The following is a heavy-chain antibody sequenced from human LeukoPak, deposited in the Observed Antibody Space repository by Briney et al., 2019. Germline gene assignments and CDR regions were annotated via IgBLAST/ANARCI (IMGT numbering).Heavy chain of an antibody. J-gene: IGHJ5*02. CDR2: IYHSGTT. Sequence: SETLSLTCAVSGYSISTGYYWGWIRQPPGKGLEWIGSIYHSGTTYYNPSVKSRITISLDTSKNHFSLKLRSLTAADTAVYYSARHDGDCSTSSCLNWFDPWGQGTLVTVSS. V-gene: IGHV4-38-2*01. CDR3: ARHDGDCSTSSCLNWFDP. D-gene: IGHD2-2*01. CDR1: GYSISTGYY.